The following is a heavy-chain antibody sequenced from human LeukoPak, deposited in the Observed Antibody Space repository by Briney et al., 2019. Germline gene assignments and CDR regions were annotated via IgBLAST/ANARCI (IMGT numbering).Heavy chain of an antibody. CDR2: IRHDGTNK. J-gene: IGHJ3*01. CDR1: GFTFNSYG. V-gene: IGHV3-30*02. Sequence: GGSLRLSCAASGFTFNSYGMHWVRRAPGKGLEWVAFIRHDGTNKYYADSVKGRFTISRDNSKNTLFLQMSSLRVEDTAVYYCGRDVSDTVVVITHNFDFWGQGTMVAVSS. D-gene: IGHD3-22*01. CDR3: GRDVSDTVVVITHNFDF.